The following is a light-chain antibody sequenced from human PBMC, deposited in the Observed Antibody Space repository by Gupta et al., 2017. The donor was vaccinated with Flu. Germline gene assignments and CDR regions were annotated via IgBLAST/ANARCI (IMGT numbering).Light chain of an antibody. Sequence: ESAMNQSSLSLPVTRGEQAYSSCRSSQSLLHSNGYIYLDWYLQKPGQSPQLLIYFESNRASGVPYRFSGSGSGTDFTLKVSRVEAEDVGVYYCMQAQQTPYTFGHGTKLEIK. V-gene: IGKV2-28*01. CDR3: MQAQQTPYT. CDR1: QSLLHSNGYIY. J-gene: IGKJ2*01. CDR2: FES.